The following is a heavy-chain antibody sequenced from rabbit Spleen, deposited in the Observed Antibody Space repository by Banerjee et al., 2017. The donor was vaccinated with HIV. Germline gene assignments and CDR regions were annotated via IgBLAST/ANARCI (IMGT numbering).Heavy chain of an antibody. CDR1: GFDFSNYG. CDR3: ARTTGSGGSDYLFNL. Sequence: QEQLVESGGGLVQPGGSLKLSCKASGFDFSNYGVSWVRQAPGKGLEWIGYIDPLFGITYYANWVNGRFTISKTSSTTVTLQMTSLTAADTATYFCARTTGSGGSDYLFNLWGPGTLVTVS. CDR2: IDPLFGIT. D-gene: IGHD1-1*01. V-gene: IGHV1S39*01. J-gene: IGHJ4*01.